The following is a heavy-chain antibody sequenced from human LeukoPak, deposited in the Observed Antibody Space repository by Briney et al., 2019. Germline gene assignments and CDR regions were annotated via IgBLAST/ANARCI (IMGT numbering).Heavy chain of an antibody. V-gene: IGHV1-18*01. CDR2: ISAYNGNT. J-gene: IGHJ4*02. Sequence: ASVKVSCKASGYTFTSYGISWLRQAPGQGLEGMGWISAYNGNTNYAHKFKGRVTMTTDKSKSTAYMELRSLRSDDTAVYYCARVDRAARGVFDYWGQGTLVTVSS. CDR1: GYTFTSYG. CDR3: ARVDRAARGVFDY. D-gene: IGHD2-15*01.